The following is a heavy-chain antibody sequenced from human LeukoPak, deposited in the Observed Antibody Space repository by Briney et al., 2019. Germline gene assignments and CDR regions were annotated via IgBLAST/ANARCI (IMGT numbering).Heavy chain of an antibody. Sequence: ASVKVSCKASGYTFTSYYMHWVRQAPGQGLGWMGIINPSGGSTSYAQKFQGRVTMTRDTSTSTVYMELSSLRSEDTAVYYCARDPYYYDSSGYYLDYWGQGTLVTVSS. V-gene: IGHV1-46*01. D-gene: IGHD3-22*01. CDR1: GYTFTSYY. CDR3: ARDPYYYDSSGYYLDY. CDR2: INPSGGST. J-gene: IGHJ4*02.